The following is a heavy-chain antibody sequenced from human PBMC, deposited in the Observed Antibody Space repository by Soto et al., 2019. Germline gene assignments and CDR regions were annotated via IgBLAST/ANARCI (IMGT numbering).Heavy chain of an antibody. Sequence: SVKVSCKASGGTFSSYAISWVRQAPAQGLEWMGGIIPIFGTANYAQKFQGRVTITADESTSTAYMELSSLRSEDTAVYYCARGEKGWSGYYDYYYGMDVWGQGTTVTVSS. D-gene: IGHD3-3*01. J-gene: IGHJ6*02. V-gene: IGHV1-69*13. CDR3: ARGEKGWSGYYDYYYGMDV. CDR1: GGTFSSYA. CDR2: IIPIFGTA.